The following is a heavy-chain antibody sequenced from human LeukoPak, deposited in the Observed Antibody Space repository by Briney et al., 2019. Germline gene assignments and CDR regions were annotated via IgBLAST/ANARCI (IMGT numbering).Heavy chain of an antibody. Sequence: GGSLRLSCAASGFTFSSYGMHWVRQAPGKGLEWVAVIWYDGSNKYYADSVKGRFTISRDISKNTLYLQMNSLRAEDTAVYYCARSRSFGNYNWFDPWGQGTLVTVSS. CDR3: ARSRSFGNYNWFDP. J-gene: IGHJ5*02. V-gene: IGHV3-33*01. D-gene: IGHD3-10*01. CDR2: IWYDGSNK. CDR1: GFTFSSYG.